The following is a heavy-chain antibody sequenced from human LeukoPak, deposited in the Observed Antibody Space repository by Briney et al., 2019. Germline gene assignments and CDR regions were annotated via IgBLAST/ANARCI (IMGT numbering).Heavy chain of an antibody. V-gene: IGHV4-34*01. Sequence: SETLSLTCAVYGGSFSGYYWSWIRQPPGKGLGWIGEINHSGSTNYNPSLKSRVTIPVDTSKKQFSLKLSSVTAADTAVYYCARATMVRGVRAFDIWGQGTMVTVSS. D-gene: IGHD3-10*01. J-gene: IGHJ3*02. CDR3: ARATMVRGVRAFDI. CDR1: GGSFSGYY. CDR2: INHSGST.